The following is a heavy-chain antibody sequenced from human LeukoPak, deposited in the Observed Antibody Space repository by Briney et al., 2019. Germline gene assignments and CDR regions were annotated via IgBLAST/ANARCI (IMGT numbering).Heavy chain of an antibody. CDR2: ISWNSGSI. D-gene: IGHD6-19*01. J-gene: IGHJ4*02. Sequence: GGSLRLSCAASGFTFDDYAMHWVRQAPGKGMEWVSGISWNSGSIGYADSVKGRFTISRDNAKNSLYLQMNSLRAEDTALYYCVKDGSSGGKGYFDYWGQGTLVTVSS. V-gene: IGHV3-9*01. CDR3: VKDGSSGGKGYFDY. CDR1: GFTFDDYA.